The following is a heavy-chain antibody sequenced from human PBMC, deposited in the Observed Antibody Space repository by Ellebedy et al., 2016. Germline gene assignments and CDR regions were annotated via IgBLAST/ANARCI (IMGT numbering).Heavy chain of an antibody. D-gene: IGHD1-26*01. CDR2: IWYDGSNK. CDR3: ARDLRVGASPDWVDY. J-gene: IGHJ4*02. V-gene: IGHV3-33*08. CDR1: GFSFSSYG. Sequence: GGSLRLSCAASGFSFSSYGMHWVRQAPGKGLEWVAVIWYDGSNKYYADSVKGRFTISRDNSKNTLYLQMNSLRAEDTAVYYCARDLRVGASPDWVDYWGQGTLVTVSS.